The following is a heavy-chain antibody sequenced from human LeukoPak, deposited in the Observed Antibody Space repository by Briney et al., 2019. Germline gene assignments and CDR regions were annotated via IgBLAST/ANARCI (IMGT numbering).Heavy chain of an antibody. CDR1: GFTFSSYS. CDR3: ARVAAAGSFDY. J-gene: IGHJ4*02. V-gene: IGHV3-21*01. D-gene: IGHD6-13*01. Sequence: GGSLRLSCAASGFTFSSYSMNGARQAPGKGLEWVSSISSSSSYIYYADSVKGRFTISRDNAKNSLYLQMNSLRAEDTAVYYCARVAAAGSFDYWGQGTLVTVSS. CDR2: ISSSSSYI.